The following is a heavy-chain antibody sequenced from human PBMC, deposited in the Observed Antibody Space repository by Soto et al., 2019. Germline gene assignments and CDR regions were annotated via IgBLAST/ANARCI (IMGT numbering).Heavy chain of an antibody. V-gene: IGHV4-39*01. J-gene: IGHJ6*03. CDR3: ARGYYDFWSGYSGPTWNYYYYYMDV. CDR2: ASYSGNT. D-gene: IGHD3-3*01. CDR1: GGSIGSGDYW. Sequence: PSETLSLTCTVSGGSIGSGDYWWAWIRQPPGKGLEWIGIASYSGNTHYSPSLRSRVVISVDSSKNQFSLRLSSLTAADTAVYYCARGYYDFWSGYSGPTWNYYYYYMDVWGKGTTVTVSS.